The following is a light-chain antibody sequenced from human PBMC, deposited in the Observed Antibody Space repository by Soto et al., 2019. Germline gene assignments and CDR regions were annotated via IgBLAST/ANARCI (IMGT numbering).Light chain of an antibody. V-gene: IGLV2-14*03. Sequence: QSALTQPASVSGSPGQSITISCTGTNSDVGAYIYVSWYQQHPGKAPKLMVYDINNRPSGVSNRFSGSKSANTASLTISGLQADEEADYYCVSFTTKSSYVLGTGTKVTVL. CDR3: VSFTTKSSYV. CDR2: DIN. J-gene: IGLJ1*01. CDR1: NSDVGAYIY.